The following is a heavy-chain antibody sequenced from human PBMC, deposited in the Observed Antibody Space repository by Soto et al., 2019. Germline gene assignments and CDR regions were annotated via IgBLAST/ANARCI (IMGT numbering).Heavy chain of an antibody. Sequence: QVQLVESGGGVVQPGRSLRLSCAASGFTFSSYGMHWVRQAPGKGLEWVAVISYDGSNKYYADSVKGRFTISRDNSKNTLYLQMNSLRAEDTAVYYCAKEGDGSGRYFDYWGQGTLVTVSS. D-gene: IGHD3-10*01. CDR1: GFTFSSYG. CDR3: AKEGDGSGRYFDY. J-gene: IGHJ4*02. V-gene: IGHV3-30*18. CDR2: ISYDGSNK.